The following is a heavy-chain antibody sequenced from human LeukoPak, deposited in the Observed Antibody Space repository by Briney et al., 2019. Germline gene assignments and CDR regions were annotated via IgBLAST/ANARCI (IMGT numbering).Heavy chain of an antibody. V-gene: IGHV3-30-3*01. CDR3: ARAGLYSGSGLDY. D-gene: IGHD5-12*01. CDR1: GFTFSTYW. J-gene: IGHJ4*02. Sequence: GGSLRLSCAASGFTFSTYWMGWVRQAPGKGLEWVAVISYDGSNKYYADSVKGRFTISRDNSKNTLYLQMNSLRAEDTAVYYCARAGLYSGSGLDYWGQGALVTVSS. CDR2: ISYDGSNK.